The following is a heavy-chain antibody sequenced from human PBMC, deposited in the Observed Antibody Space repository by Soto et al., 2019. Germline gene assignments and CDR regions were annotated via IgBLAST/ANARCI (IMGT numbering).Heavy chain of an antibody. Sequence: SETLSLTCPVSGDSINNYDHFWTWIRQKPGEGLEWIGYIYYSGATYYSPSLKTRVSMSLHKSQNYFSLQLTSVTAADSAVYYCATTNGAYSYDSVSWGQGTLVTVSS. CDR1: GDSINNYDHF. CDR3: ATTNGAYSYDSVS. J-gene: IGHJ5*02. D-gene: IGHD3-22*01. CDR2: IYYSGAT. V-gene: IGHV4-31*02.